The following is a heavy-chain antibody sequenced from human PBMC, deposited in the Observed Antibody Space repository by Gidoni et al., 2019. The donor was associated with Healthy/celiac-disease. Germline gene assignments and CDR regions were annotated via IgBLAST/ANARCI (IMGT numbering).Heavy chain of an antibody. D-gene: IGHD6-19*01. CDR3: AKSYGAGAYYYYMDV. J-gene: IGHJ6*03. CDR1: GFTFSSYG. CDR2: ISYDGSNK. Sequence: QVHLVESGGGVVQPGRSLRLPCAASGFTFSSYGMHWVRQAPGKGLEWVAVISYDGSNKDYADSVKGRFTISRDNSKNTLYLQMNSLRAEDTAVYYCAKSYGAGAYYYYMDVWGKGTTVTVSS. V-gene: IGHV3-30*18.